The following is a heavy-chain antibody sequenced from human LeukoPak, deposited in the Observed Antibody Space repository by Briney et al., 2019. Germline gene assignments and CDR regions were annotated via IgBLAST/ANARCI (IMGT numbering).Heavy chain of an antibody. V-gene: IGHV4-39*07. CDR2: IYYSGST. CDR3: ARVYYGSGSLLYTLIDY. D-gene: IGHD3-10*01. Sequence: SETLSLTCTVSGGSISSSSYYWGWIRQPPGKGLEWIGSIYYSGSTYYNPSLKSRVTISVDTSKNQFSLKLSSVTAADTAVYYCARVYYGSGSLLYTLIDYWGQGTLVTVSS. J-gene: IGHJ4*02. CDR1: GGSISSSSYY.